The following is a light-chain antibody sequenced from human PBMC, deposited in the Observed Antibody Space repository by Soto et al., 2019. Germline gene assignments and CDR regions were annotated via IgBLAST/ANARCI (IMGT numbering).Light chain of an antibody. CDR3: QQYETFSGT. CDR1: QSVSGW. CDR2: DAS. J-gene: IGKJ1*01. V-gene: IGKV1-5*01. Sequence: DIQMTQSPSTLSASVGDTVTVTCRASQSVSGWLAWYQQKPGEAPKLLIYDASAWPRGVPSRFSGSGSGTKFTLTIASLQPDDFATYYCQQYETFSGTFGPGTKVDTK.